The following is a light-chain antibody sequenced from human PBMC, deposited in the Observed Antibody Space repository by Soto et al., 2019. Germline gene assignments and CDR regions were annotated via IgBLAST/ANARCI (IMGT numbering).Light chain of an antibody. CDR2: AAF. CDR1: QAISNY. J-gene: IGKJ1*01. Sequence: DFQMTQSPSSLSASVGDRVTITCRATQAISNYLAWYQQKPGKVPKLLIYAAFTLQSGVPSRFSGSGSGTDFTLTSSSLQPEDVATYYCQKYNSAPWTFGQGTRVEIK. V-gene: IGKV1-27*01. CDR3: QKYNSAPWT.